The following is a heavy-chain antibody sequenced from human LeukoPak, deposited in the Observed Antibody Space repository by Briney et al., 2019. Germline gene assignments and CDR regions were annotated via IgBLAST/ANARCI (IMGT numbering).Heavy chain of an antibody. CDR1: GFTFDDYG. D-gene: IGHD1-26*01. V-gene: IGHV3-20*04. J-gene: IGHJ4*02. CDR3: TKSGVGATRTVDY. Sequence: GGSLRLSCAASGFTFDDYGMSWVRQAPGKGLEWVSGINWNGGSTGYADSVKGRFTISRDNAKNSLYLQMNSLRAEDTALYYCTKSGVGATRTVDYWGQGTLVTVSS. CDR2: INWNGGST.